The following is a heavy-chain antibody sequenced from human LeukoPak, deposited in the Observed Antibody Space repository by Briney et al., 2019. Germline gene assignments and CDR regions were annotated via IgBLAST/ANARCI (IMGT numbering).Heavy chain of an antibody. Sequence: PSETLSLTCTVSGGSISSSSYYWGWIRQPPGKGLEWIGSIYYSGSTYYNPSLKSRVTISVDTSKNQFSLELSSVTAADTAVYYCARVGRGLEPGFDYWGQGTLVTVSS. J-gene: IGHJ4*02. CDR1: GGSISSSSYY. CDR3: ARVGRGLEPGFDY. D-gene: IGHD1-1*01. CDR2: IYYSGST. V-gene: IGHV4-39*01.